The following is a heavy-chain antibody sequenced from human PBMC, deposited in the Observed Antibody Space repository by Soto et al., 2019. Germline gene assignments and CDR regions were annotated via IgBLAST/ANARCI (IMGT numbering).Heavy chain of an antibody. Sequence: QVQLVESGGGVVQPGRSLRLSCAASGFTFSTYAMHWVRQAPGKGLEWVAVISYDGTNKYYADSVRGRFTISRDNSKNTLFLQMNSLRAEDTVVYYCAKDGGGDNYGYVMLDKYYYGMDVWGQGTTVTVSS. CDR1: GFTFSTYA. CDR2: ISYDGTNK. V-gene: IGHV3-30-3*01. D-gene: IGHD5-18*01. CDR3: AKDGGGDNYGYVMLDKYYYGMDV. J-gene: IGHJ6*02.